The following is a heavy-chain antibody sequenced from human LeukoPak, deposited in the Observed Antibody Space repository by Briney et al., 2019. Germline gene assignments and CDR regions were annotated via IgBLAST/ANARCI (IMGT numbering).Heavy chain of an antibody. Sequence: PGRSLRLSCTASGFTFGDHAMSWVRQAPGKGLEWVAVISYDGSNKYYADSVKGRFTISRDNSKNTLYLQMNSLRAEDTAVYYCAKDLSVVVPAAIGMDVWGQGTTVTVSS. CDR2: ISYDGSNK. J-gene: IGHJ6*02. CDR3: AKDLSVVVPAAIGMDV. V-gene: IGHV3-30*04. CDR1: GFTFGDHA. D-gene: IGHD2-2*01.